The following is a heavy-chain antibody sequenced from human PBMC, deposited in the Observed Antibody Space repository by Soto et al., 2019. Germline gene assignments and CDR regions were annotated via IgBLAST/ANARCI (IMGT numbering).Heavy chain of an antibody. V-gene: IGHV4-39*07. J-gene: IGHJ4*02. CDR1: GDSISSNNNY. D-gene: IGHD6-13*01. Sequence: SETLSLTCTVSGDSISSNNNYWSWIRQPPGKGLEWIGEINHSGSTNYNPSLKSRVTISVDTSKNQLSLKLSSVTAADTAVYYCARAKQQLVPKYFDYWGQGTLVT. CDR2: INHSGST. CDR3: ARAKQQLVPKYFDY.